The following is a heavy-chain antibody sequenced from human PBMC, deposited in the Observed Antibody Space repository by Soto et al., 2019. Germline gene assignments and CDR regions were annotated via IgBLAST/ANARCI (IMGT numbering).Heavy chain of an antibody. V-gene: IGHV3-30-3*01. Sequence: QTGGSLRLSCAASGFTFESYVMHWVRQAPGKGLEWVAVISYDGSNKYHADSVKGRFTISRDNSKNTVFLQMNSLRVEDTAVYYCARDTVDTTMVPFDYWGLGTLVTVSS. CDR1: GFTFESYV. CDR2: ISYDGSNK. CDR3: ARDTVDTTMVPFDY. D-gene: IGHD5-18*01. J-gene: IGHJ4*02.